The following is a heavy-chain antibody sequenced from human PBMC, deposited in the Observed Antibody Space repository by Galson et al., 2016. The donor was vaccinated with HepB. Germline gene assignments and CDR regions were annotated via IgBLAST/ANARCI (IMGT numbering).Heavy chain of an antibody. D-gene: IGHD2-15*01. CDR3: ARGVVVTALLDY. V-gene: IGHV3-53*01. CDR2: IFSGGST. CDR1: GFIVSSDY. Sequence: SLRLSCAASGFIVSSDYMTWVRQAPGKGLEWVSVIFSGGSTYYADSVKGRFTISRDNSKNTLYLQMNSLRAEDTAVYYCARGVVVTALLDYWGQGTLVTVSS. J-gene: IGHJ4*02.